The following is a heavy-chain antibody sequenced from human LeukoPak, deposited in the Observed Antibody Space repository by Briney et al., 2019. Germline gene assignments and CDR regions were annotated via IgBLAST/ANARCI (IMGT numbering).Heavy chain of an antibody. Sequence: GASVKVSCKASGYTFTGYYMHWVRQAPGQGLEWMGWINPNSGGTNYAQKFQGRVTMTRDTSISTAYMELSRLRSDDTAVYYCATDLTAGTRYPVGGESYGMDVWGQGTTVTVSS. J-gene: IGHJ6*02. CDR3: ATDLTAGTRYPVGGESYGMDV. V-gene: IGHV1-2*02. D-gene: IGHD6-19*01. CDR2: INPNSGGT. CDR1: GYTFTGYY.